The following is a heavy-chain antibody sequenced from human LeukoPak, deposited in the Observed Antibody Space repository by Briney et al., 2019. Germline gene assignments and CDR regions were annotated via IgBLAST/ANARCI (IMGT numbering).Heavy chain of an antibody. CDR2: ISYDGSNK. V-gene: IGHV3-30*04. CDR3: ARGMDYDILAGPPDY. J-gene: IGHJ4*02. D-gene: IGHD3-9*01. Sequence: GRSLRLSCAASEFTFSSYAMHWVRQAPDKGLEWVALISYDGSNKEYADSVKGRFTISRDNSKNSLHLQMNSLRGEDTAVYYCARGMDYDILAGPPDYWGQGTLVTVSS. CDR1: EFTFSSYA.